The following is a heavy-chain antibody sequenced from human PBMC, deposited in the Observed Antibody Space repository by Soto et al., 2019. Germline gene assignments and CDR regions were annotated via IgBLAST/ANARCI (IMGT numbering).Heavy chain of an antibody. CDR2: IYWNDDK. CDR1: GFSLSTSGVG. J-gene: IGHJ6*02. CDR3: AHSSGYQLPDLRLKDYYYYYGMDV. D-gene: IGHD2-2*01. Sequence: SGPTLVNPTQTLTLTCTFSGFSLSTSGVGVGWIRQPPGKALEWLALIYWNDDKRYSPSLKSRLTITKDTSKNQVVLTMTNMDPVDTATYYCAHSSGYQLPDLRLKDYYYYYGMDVWGQGTTVTVSS. V-gene: IGHV2-5*01.